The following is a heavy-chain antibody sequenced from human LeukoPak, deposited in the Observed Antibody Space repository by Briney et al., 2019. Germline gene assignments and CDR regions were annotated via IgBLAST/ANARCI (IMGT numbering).Heavy chain of an antibody. J-gene: IGHJ6*03. D-gene: IGHD6-19*01. CDR2: INHSGST. V-gene: IGHV4-34*01. CDR3: ARKPRTQYSSGWYTGYYYYMDV. Sequence: KPSETLSLTCAVYGGSFSGYYWSWIRQPPGKGLEWIGVINHSGSTNYNPSLKSRVTISVDTSKNQFSLKLSSVTAADTAVYYCARKPRTQYSSGWYTGYYYYMDVWGKGTTVTVSS. CDR1: GGSFSGYY.